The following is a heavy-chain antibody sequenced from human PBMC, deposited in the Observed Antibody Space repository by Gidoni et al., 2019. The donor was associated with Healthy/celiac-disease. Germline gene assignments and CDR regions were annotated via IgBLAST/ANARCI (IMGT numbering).Heavy chain of an antibody. Sequence: QVQLVQSGAEVKKPGSSVKVSCKASGGTFSSYASSWVRKAPGQGLEWMGGIIPIFGTANYAQKFQGRVTITADESTSTAYMELSSLRSEDTAVYYCARGRRGYDYGDYSNYYYGMDVWGQGTTVTVSS. J-gene: IGHJ6*02. D-gene: IGHD4-17*01. CDR3: ARGRRGYDYGDYSNYYYGMDV. CDR1: GGTFSSYA. CDR2: IIPIFGTA. V-gene: IGHV1-69*01.